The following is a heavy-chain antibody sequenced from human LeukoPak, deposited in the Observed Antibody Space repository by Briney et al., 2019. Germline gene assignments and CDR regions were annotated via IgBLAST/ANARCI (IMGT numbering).Heavy chain of an antibody. V-gene: IGHV1-69-2*01. CDR1: GYTFSDHY. CDR3: ATGGIVPGDPLEY. CDR2: VDPEDGEI. J-gene: IGHJ4*02. Sequence: ASVTVSCQASGYTFSDHYIHWVQHAPGKGPEWMGHVDPEDGEIRYAEKFQGRVTITADTSTDTSYLELSSLRSEDTALYYCATGGIVPGDPLEYWGKGTLVTVSS. D-gene: IGHD2-15*01.